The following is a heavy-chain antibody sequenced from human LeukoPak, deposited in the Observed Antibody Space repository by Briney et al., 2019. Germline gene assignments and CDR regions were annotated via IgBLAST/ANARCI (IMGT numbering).Heavy chain of an antibody. J-gene: IGHJ4*02. CDR1: GFTFSSYT. CDR3: AKDGGLWISAHWGDS. D-gene: IGHD2-2*03. Sequence: GGSLRLSCAASGFTFSSYTMSWVRQAPGKGLEWVSTITTSDGNTYYADSVKGRFTVSRDNSKNTLYLQMNSLRAEDTAVYYCAKDGGLWISAHWGDSWGRGTLVTVSS. V-gene: IGHV3-23*01. CDR2: ITTSDGNT.